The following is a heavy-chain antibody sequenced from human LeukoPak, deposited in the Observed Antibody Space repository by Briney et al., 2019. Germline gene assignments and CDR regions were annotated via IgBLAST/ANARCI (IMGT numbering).Heavy chain of an antibody. V-gene: IGHV3-30*04. Sequence: GGSLRLSCAASGFTFSNYAMHWVRQAPGKGLEWVAAIAFDDTDRCYIDSVKGRFTISRDDSKNTLYLHMTSLRAEDTAVYYCTNSDDYGDYWGQGTLVTVSS. CDR2: IAFDDTDR. J-gene: IGHJ4*02. CDR1: GFTFSNYA. CDR3: TNSDDYGDY.